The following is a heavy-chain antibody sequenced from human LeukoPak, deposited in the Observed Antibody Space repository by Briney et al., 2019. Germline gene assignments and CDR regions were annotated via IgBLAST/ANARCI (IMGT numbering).Heavy chain of an antibody. D-gene: IGHD2-21*01. CDR2: MNPNSGNT. J-gene: IGHJ4*02. V-gene: IGHV1-8*01. CDR3: ARVAGNCGGDCYRLLY. CDR1: GYTFTTYD. Sequence: ASVKVSCKASGYTFTTYDIHWVRQATGQGLEWLGWMNPNSGNTGYAQKFQGRVTMTRNISITTAYMELSNLRSEDTAVYYCARVAGNCGGDCYRLLYWGQGTLVTVSS.